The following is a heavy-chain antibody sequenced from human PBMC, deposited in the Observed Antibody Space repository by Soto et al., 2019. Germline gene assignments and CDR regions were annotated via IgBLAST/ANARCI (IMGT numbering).Heavy chain of an antibody. J-gene: IGHJ3*02. CDR3: AREDCSSTSCYFVAFDI. CDR2: IKQDGSEK. Sequence: GGSLRLSCAASGFTFSSYWMSWVRQAPGKGLEWVANIKQDGSEKYYVDSVKGRFTISRDNAKNSLYLQMNSLRAEDTAVYYCAREDCSSTSCYFVAFDIWGQGTMVTVSS. D-gene: IGHD2-2*01. V-gene: IGHV3-7*01. CDR1: GFTFSSYW.